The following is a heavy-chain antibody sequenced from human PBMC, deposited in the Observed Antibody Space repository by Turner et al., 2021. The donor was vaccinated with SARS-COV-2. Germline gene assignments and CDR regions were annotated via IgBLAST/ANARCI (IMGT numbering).Heavy chain of an antibody. V-gene: IGHV4-39*01. CDR1: GGSISSSTYY. J-gene: IGHJ6*02. Sequence: QLQLQESGPGLVKPSEALSPTCTVSGGSISSSTYYWGWIRQPPGKGLEWIGNIYYSGSTYHNPSLKSRVTISVDTSKNQFSLKLSSVTAADTAVYYCATETVTERKYNYYGMDVWGQGTTVTVSS. CDR3: ATETVTERKYNYYGMDV. CDR2: IYYSGST. D-gene: IGHD4-4*01.